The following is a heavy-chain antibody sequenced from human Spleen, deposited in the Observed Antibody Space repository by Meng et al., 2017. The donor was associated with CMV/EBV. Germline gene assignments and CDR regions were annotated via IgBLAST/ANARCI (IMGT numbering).Heavy chain of an antibody. CDR2: IGTAGDT. CDR1: GFTFSSYW. CDR3: ARGAHIAARPEFTDY. V-gene: IGHV3-13*01. D-gene: IGHD6-6*01. Sequence: GESLKISCAASGFTFSSYWMHWVRQATGKGLEWVSTIGTAGDTYYPASVKGRFTISRENAKNSLYLQMNSLRAGDTAVYYCARGAHIAARPEFTDYWGQGTTVTVSS. J-gene: IGHJ4*03.